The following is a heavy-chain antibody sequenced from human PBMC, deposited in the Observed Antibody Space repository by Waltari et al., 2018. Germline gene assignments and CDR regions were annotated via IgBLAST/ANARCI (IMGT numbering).Heavy chain of an antibody. D-gene: IGHD6-13*01. J-gene: IGHJ4*02. Sequence: QVQLVQSGAEVKKHGASVKVSCKASGYTFTTYDINWVRQASGQGLEWMGWMNTNSGTTGYSQKFQGRVTMTRDTSINTAYMELSSLRSEDTAVYYCARGRRPYSSTWETFAYWGQGTLVTVSS. V-gene: IGHV1-8*01. CDR3: ARGRRPYSSTWETFAY. CDR1: GYTFTTYD. CDR2: MNTNSGTT.